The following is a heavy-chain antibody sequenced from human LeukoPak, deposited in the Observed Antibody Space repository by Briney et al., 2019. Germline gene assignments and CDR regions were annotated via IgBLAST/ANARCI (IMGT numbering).Heavy chain of an antibody. CDR1: GGSISSGGYS. D-gene: IGHD1/OR15-1a*01. CDR2: IYHSGST. CDR3: ARCSLGGTPTRGTYYYYGMDV. Sequence: PSETLSLTCTVSGGSISSGGYSWSWIRQPPGKGLEWIGYIYHSGSTYYNPSLKSRVTISVDRSKNQFSLKLSSVTAADTAVYYCARCSLGGTPTRGTYYYYGMDVWGQGTTVTVSS. J-gene: IGHJ6*02. V-gene: IGHV4-30-2*01.